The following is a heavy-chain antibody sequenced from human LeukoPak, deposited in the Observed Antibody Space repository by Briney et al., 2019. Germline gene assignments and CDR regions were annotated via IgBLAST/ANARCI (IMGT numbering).Heavy chain of an antibody. CDR1: GFTFSIIG. V-gene: IGHV3-23*01. CDR3: AKSGWLDN. Sequence: GGSLRLSCAASGFTFSIIGMSWVRQAPGKGLEWVSTINEGGEATYYANSVKGRFTVSRDNSRNTLYLQMNSLRVEGTAVYYCAKSGWLDNLGQGTLVTVSS. J-gene: IGHJ4*02. CDR2: INEGGEAT. D-gene: IGHD6-19*01.